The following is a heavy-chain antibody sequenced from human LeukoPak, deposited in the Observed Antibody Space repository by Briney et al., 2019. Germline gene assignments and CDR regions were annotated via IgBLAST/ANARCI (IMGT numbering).Heavy chain of an antibody. J-gene: IGHJ5*02. CDR2: IYYSGST. V-gene: IGHV4-59*01. D-gene: IGHD2-2*01. CDR1: GGSISRYY. Sequence: SETLSLTCTVSGGSISRYYWSWIRQSPGKGLEWIGHIYYSGSTNYNPSLKSRVTISEDTSKNQFSLKLNSVTAADTAVYYCARGAENQLLTWFDPWGQGTLVTVSS. CDR3: ARGAENQLLTWFDP.